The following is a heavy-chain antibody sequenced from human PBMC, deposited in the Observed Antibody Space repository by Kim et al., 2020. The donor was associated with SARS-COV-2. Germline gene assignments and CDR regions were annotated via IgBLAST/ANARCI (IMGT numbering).Heavy chain of an antibody. CDR1: GFTFSSYS. Sequence: GGSLRLSCAASGFTFSSYSMNWVRQAPGKGLEWVSSISSSSSYIYYADSVKGRFTISRDNAKNSLYLQMNSLRAEDTAVYYCARDPYSGSYFKAFDIWGQGTMVTVSS. CDR3: ARDPYSGSYFKAFDI. J-gene: IGHJ3*02. V-gene: IGHV3-21*01. CDR2: ISSSSSYI. D-gene: IGHD1-26*01.